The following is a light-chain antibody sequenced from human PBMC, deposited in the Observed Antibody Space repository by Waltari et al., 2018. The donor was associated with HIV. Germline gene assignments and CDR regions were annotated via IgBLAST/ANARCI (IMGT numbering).Light chain of an antibody. CDR1: TSNIGNNF. J-gene: IGLJ3*02. V-gene: IGLV1-51*02. CDR3: ATWYSSLTGGPA. CDR2: ENN. Sequence: QSVLTQPPSVSAAPGQNVTISCSGSTSNIGNNFVSWYQQLPGTAPKLLIYENNKRPSGIPDRFSGFKSGTSATLGITGLQTGDEADYYCATWYSSLTGGPAFGGGTKLTVL.